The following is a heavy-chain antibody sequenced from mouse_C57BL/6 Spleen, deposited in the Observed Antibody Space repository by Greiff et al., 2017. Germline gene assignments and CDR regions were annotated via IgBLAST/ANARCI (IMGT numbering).Heavy chain of an antibody. CDR2: ISDGGSYT. Sequence: EVKLMESGGGLVKPGGSLKLSCAASGFTFSSYAMSWVRQTPEKRLEWVATISDGGSYTYYPDNVQGRFTISRDNAKNNLYLQMSHLKSEDTAMYYCARDKFAYWGQGTLVTVSA. J-gene: IGHJ3*01. CDR1: GFTFSSYA. V-gene: IGHV5-4*01. CDR3: ARDKFAY.